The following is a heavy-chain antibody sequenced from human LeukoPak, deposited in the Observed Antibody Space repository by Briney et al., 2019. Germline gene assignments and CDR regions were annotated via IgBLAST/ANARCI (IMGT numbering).Heavy chain of an antibody. CDR3: GRASSSGYYWFCN. Sequence: SVKASCTASGGTFSRYALSWVRQAPGQGLEWMGGIIPILGSSNYAQKFQGRVTITTDESTSIVYMELSSLSSEDTAVYYCGRASSSGYYWFCNGGQGTLVTVS. V-gene: IGHV1-69*05. J-gene: IGHJ1*01. D-gene: IGHD3-22*01. CDR1: GGTFSRYA. CDR2: IIPILGSS.